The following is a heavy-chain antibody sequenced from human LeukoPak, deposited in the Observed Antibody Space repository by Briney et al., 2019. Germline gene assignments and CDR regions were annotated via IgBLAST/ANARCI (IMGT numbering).Heavy chain of an antibody. CDR1: GYIFTSYG. CDR2: ISAENADT. Sequence: EASVKVSCKASGYIFTSYGISWVRLAPGQGLQWLGWISAENADTNYAQKFQGRDTMTTDTSTNTAYMELRSLRSDDTAFYYCARSGAFLSSGWQKVFDPWGQGTLVTVSS. V-gene: IGHV1-18*01. D-gene: IGHD6-19*01. J-gene: IGHJ5*01. CDR3: ARSGAFLSSGWQKVFDP.